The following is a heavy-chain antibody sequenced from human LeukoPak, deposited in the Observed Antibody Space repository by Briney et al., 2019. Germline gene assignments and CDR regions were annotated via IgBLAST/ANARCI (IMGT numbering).Heavy chain of an antibody. J-gene: IGHJ4*02. V-gene: IGHV1-18*01. CDR2: ISAYKGDT. CDR3: AKDFLPVGTPSNYFDY. CDR1: GYTFSNYG. D-gene: IGHD4-23*01. Sequence: ASVKVSCKTSGYTFSNYGIAWVRQPPGQGFEWMGWISAYKGDTIYAQKFQGRVTMTTDTSTTTAYMELRSLRSEDTAVYYCAKDFLPVGTPSNYFDYWGQGTLVTVSS.